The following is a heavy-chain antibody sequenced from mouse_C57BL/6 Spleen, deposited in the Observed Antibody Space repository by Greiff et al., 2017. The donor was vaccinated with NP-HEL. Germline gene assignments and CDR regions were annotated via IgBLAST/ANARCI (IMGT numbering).Heavy chain of an antibody. CDR2: ISSGGDYI. V-gene: IGHV5-9-1*02. CDR1: GFTFSSYA. J-gene: IGHJ4*01. D-gene: IGHD4-1*01. Sequence: EVQLVESGEGLVKPGGSLKLSCAASGFTFSSYAMSWVRQTPEKRLEWVAYISSGGDYIYYADTVKGRFTISRDNARNTLYLQMSSLKSEDTAMYYCTREGELGRAYAMDYWGQGTSVTVSS. CDR3: TREGELGRAYAMDY.